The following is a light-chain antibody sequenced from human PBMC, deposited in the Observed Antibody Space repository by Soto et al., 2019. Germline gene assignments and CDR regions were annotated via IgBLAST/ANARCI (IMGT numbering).Light chain of an antibody. J-gene: IGLJ3*02. CDR2: EVT. Sequence: QSALTQPASVSGSPGQSITISCTGSSSDVGGYKYVSWFQHHPGKAPKVMIYEVTHRPSGVSSRFYGSRSGNTASLTISGLQAEDEADYYCKSRTTRNTLVFGGGTKLTVL. CDR3: KSRTTRNTLV. CDR1: SSDVGGYKY. V-gene: IGLV2-14*01.